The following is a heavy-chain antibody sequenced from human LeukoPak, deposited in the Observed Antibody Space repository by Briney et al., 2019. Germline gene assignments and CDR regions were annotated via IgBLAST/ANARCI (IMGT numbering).Heavy chain of an antibody. Sequence: GGSLRLSCAASGFTFSSFAMSWVRQTPGKGLEWVSMIYVGGSTFYAGSVKGRFTISRDNSKNTLYLQMDSLRAEDTAIYYCTRAALNDYAANWGQGSLVTVSS. CDR3: TRAALNDYAAN. J-gene: IGHJ4*02. CDR2: IYVGGST. D-gene: IGHD4-17*01. CDR1: GFTFSSFA. V-gene: IGHV3-23*03.